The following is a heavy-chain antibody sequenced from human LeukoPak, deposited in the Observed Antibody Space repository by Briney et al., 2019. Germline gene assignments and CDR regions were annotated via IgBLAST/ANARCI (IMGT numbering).Heavy chain of an antibody. J-gene: IGHJ4*02. CDR1: GGSFSRYA. V-gene: IGHV1-69*01. D-gene: IGHD3-22*01. CDR3: ARGSGETGGYYYVY. Sequence: SVKVSCKASGGSFSRYAISWERQAPGQGLEWMGGIIPIFGTANYAQKFQGRVTITADESTRTAYMELRTLRSEDTAIYYCARGSGETGGYYYVYWGRGTPVTVSS. CDR2: IIPIFGTA.